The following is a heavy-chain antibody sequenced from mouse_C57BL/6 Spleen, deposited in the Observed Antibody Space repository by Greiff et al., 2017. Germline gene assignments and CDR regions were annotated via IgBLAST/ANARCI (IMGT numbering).Heavy chain of an antibody. D-gene: IGHD1-1*01. V-gene: IGHV5-16*01. CDR1: GFTFSDYY. CDR2: INYDGSST. Sequence: EVQLVESEGGLVQPGSSMKLSCTASGFTFSDYYMAWVRQVPEKGLEWVANINYDGSSTYYLDSLKSRFIISRDNAKNILYLQMSSLKSEDTATYYCARAILLRPYWYFDVWGTGTTVTVSS. CDR3: ARAILLRPYWYFDV. J-gene: IGHJ1*03.